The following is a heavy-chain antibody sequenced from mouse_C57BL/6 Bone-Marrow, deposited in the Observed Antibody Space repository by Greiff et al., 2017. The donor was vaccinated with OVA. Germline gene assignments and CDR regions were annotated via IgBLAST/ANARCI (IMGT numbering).Heavy chain of an antibody. J-gene: IGHJ4*01. CDR3: ARAYYSNYVFYAMDY. CDR2: IDPSDSYT. CDR1: GYTFTSYW. D-gene: IGHD2-5*01. V-gene: IGHV1-69*01. Sequence: QVHVKQPGAELVMPGASVKLSCKASGYTFTSYWMHWVKQRPGQGLEWIGEIDPSDSYTNYNQKFKGKSTLTVDKSSSTAYMQLSSLTSEDSAVYYCARAYYSNYVFYAMDYWGQGTSVTVSS.